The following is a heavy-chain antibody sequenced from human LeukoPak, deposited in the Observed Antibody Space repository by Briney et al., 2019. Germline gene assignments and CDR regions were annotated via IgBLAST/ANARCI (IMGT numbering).Heavy chain of an antibody. Sequence: PSETLSLTCTVSGGSISSYYWSWIRQPPGKGLEWIGYIYYGGSTNDNPSLKSRVTISVDTSKNQFSLKLSSVTAADTAVYYCARAGYYGSGSYYHYWGQGTLVTVSS. CDR2: IYYGGST. V-gene: IGHV4-59*01. CDR3: ARAGYYGSGSYYHY. J-gene: IGHJ4*02. CDR1: GGSISSYY. D-gene: IGHD3-10*01.